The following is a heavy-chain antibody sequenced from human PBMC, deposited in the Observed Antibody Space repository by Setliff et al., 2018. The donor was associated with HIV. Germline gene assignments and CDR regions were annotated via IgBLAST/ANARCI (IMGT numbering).Heavy chain of an antibody. D-gene: IGHD3-10*01. J-gene: IGHJ4*02. CDR3: ARGLEYYTSGTYSYYFDY. CDR2: IYTTGSI. V-gene: IGHV4-4*07. Sequence: SETLSLTCTVSGASVTSHYWTWIRQPAGKGMEWIGRIYTTGSINYNPSLKSRVTMSIDTSKNHFSLNLTSVTAADTAVYYCARGLEYYTSGTYSYYFDYWGQGILVTVSS. CDR1: GASVTSHY.